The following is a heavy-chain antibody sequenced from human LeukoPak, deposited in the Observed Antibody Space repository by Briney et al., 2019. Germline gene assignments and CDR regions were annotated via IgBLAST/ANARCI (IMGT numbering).Heavy chain of an antibody. J-gene: IGHJ5*02. CDR1: GFTFSNFG. D-gene: IGHD5-18*01. CDR2: ISYDGSKK. CDR3: ARDVDTRGHYARFDP. V-gene: IGHV3-33*05. Sequence: PGSSLRLSCASSGFTFSNFGIHWVRQGPGKGLELVAVISYDGSKKYYADSVKGRFTISRDSSKNTVDLQMSSLRAEDTALYYCARDVDTRGHYARFDPWGQGTLVTVSS.